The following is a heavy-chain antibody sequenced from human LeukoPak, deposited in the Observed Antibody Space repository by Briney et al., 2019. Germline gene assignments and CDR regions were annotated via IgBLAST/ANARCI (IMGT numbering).Heavy chain of an antibody. CDR2: IKNDGSDK. CDR3: VNLGYSD. J-gene: IGHJ4*02. CDR1: GFSFSAAW. Sequence: GGPLRLSCEASGFSFSAAWMTWVRQAPGKGLEWVATIKNDGSDKYYVDSVKGRFTLSRDNAKNLVYLQMNSLRVEDTAVYYCVNLGYSDGGQGTLVTVSS. D-gene: IGHD5-12*01. V-gene: IGHV3-7*01.